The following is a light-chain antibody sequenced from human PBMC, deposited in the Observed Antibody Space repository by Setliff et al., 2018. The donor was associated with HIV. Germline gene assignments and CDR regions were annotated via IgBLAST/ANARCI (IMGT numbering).Light chain of an antibody. Sequence: SYELTQPPSVSVAPGKTARITCGGNNIGSKSVHWHQQKPGQAPVLVIYYDSDRPSGIPERFSGSNSGNTATLTISRVEAGDEADYYCQVWDSSSDHYVFGTGT. J-gene: IGLJ1*01. CDR1: NIGSKS. CDR3: QVWDSSSDHYV. V-gene: IGLV3-21*04. CDR2: YDS.